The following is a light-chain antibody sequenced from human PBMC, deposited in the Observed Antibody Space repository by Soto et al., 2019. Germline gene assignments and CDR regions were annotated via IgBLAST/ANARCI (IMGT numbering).Light chain of an antibody. Sequence: EIVLTQSPGTLSLSPGERATLSCRTSQSVRSSHLAWYQQKPGQAPRLLIYGASSRATGIPDRFSGSGSGTDFTLTISSLEPDDFAVYHCQQYSSSSRTFGGGTKVEIK. CDR1: QSVRSSH. V-gene: IGKV3-20*01. J-gene: IGKJ4*01. CDR2: GAS. CDR3: QQYSSSSRT.